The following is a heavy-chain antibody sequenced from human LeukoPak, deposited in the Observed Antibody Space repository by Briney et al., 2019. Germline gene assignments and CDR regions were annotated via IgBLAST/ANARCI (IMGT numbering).Heavy chain of an antibody. Sequence: PGGALRLSCATSRFTFRSYGMHRVRQAPAKGQEWVAVIRYDGSNKYYADSVNGRFTISRDNSKNTLYLQMNSLRGEVAAVYYCARDGGGLYYYYYYYMDVWGKGRTVTVSS. CDR1: RFTFRSYG. D-gene: IGHD2-15*01. J-gene: IGHJ6*03. V-gene: IGHV3-33*01. CDR2: IRYDGSNK. CDR3: ARDGGGLYYYYYYYMDV.